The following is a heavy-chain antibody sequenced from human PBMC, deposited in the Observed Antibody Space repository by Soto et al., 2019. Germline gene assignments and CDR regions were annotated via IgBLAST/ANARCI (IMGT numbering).Heavy chain of an antibody. J-gene: IGHJ4*02. Sequence: WASVKVSCKASGYTVTNYAIVWVRQAPGQGLEWMGWINVHNGNTKYAQKFQGRVTMTTDTSTSTVHMELRSLTSDDTAVYYCARDGVAVTTGISGYWGQGTLVTVSS. CDR2: INVHNGNT. V-gene: IGHV1-18*01. CDR3: ARDGVAVTTGISGY. CDR1: GYTVTNYA. D-gene: IGHD4-4*01.